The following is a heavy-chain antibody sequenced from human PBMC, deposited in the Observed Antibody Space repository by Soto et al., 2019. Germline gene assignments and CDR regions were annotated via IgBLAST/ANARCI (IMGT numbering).Heavy chain of an antibody. CDR2: IGTAGDT. CDR3: ARGRYCSSTSCYARRIGY. V-gene: IGHV3-13*01. CDR1: GFTFSSYD. Sequence: GGSLRLSCAASGFTFSSYDMHWVRQATGKGLEWVSAIGTAGDTYYPGSVKGRFTISRENAKNSLYLQMNSLRAGDTAVYYCARGRYCSSTSCYARRIGYWGQGTLVTVSS. J-gene: IGHJ4*02. D-gene: IGHD2-2*01.